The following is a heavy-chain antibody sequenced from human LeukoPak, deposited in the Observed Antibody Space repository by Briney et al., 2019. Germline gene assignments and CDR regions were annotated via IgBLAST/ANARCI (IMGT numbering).Heavy chain of an antibody. CDR2: ISSSSSYM. J-gene: IGHJ4*02. Sequence: PGGSLRLSCAASGFTFSSYYMNWVRQAPGKGLDWVSSISSSSSYMFYADSVKGRFPISRDNAENSLYLQMNSLRAEDTAVYYCARDRGSGWHTFDYWGQGTLLTVSS. CDR3: ARDRGSGWHTFDY. D-gene: IGHD6-19*01. CDR1: GFTFSSYY. V-gene: IGHV3-21*01.